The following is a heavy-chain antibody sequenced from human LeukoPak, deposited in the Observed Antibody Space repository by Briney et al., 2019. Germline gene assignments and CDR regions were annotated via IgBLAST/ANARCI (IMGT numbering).Heavy chain of an antibody. Sequence: GRSLRLSCAASGFTFSSYWMSWVRQAPGKGLEWVANIKQDGSEKYYVDSVKGRITISRDNARNSLYLQMNSLRAEDTAVYYCARRNILNWFDPWGQGTLVTVSS. CDR1: GFTFSSYW. CDR3: ARRNILNWFDP. CDR2: IKQDGSEK. D-gene: IGHD2/OR15-2a*01. V-gene: IGHV3-7*01. J-gene: IGHJ5*02.